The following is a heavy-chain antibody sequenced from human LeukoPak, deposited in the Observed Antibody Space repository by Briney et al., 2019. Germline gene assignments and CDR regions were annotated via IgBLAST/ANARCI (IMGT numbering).Heavy chain of an antibody. D-gene: IGHD1-26*01. V-gene: IGHV3-30*18. CDR1: GFTFSSYG. Sequence: PGGSLRLSCEASGFTFSSYGMHWVRQAPGKGLEWVAVISYDGSNKYYADSVKGRFTISRDNSKNTLYLQMNSLRAEDTAVYYCAKVKWEGYYYYYGMDVWGQGTTVTVSS. J-gene: IGHJ6*02. CDR2: ISYDGSNK. CDR3: AKVKWEGYYYYYGMDV.